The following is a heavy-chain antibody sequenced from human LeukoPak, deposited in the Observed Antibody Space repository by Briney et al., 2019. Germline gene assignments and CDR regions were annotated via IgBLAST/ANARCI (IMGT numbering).Heavy chain of an antibody. Sequence: ASVKVSCKASGYTFTGYYMHWGRQAPGQGLEWLGWLNPNTGGTNYAQKFQGRVTMTRDTSISTAYMELSRLRSDDTAVYYCAREEDYDSSGYYLYWGQGTLVTVSS. CDR2: LNPNTGGT. V-gene: IGHV1-2*02. J-gene: IGHJ4*02. CDR1: GYTFTGYY. D-gene: IGHD3-22*01. CDR3: AREEDYDSSGYYLY.